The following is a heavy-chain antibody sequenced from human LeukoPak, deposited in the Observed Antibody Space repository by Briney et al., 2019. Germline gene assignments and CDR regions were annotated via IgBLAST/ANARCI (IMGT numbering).Heavy chain of an antibody. CDR3: AARYCTNGVCYNGFDP. Sequence: ETSVKVSCKASGFTFTSSAMQWVRQARGQRLEWIGWIVVGSGNTNYAQKFQERVTITRDMSTSTAYMELSSLRSEDTAVYNCAARYCTNGVCYNGFDPWGQGTLVTVSS. D-gene: IGHD2-8*01. J-gene: IGHJ5*02. CDR1: GFTFTSSA. V-gene: IGHV1-58*02. CDR2: IVVGSGNT.